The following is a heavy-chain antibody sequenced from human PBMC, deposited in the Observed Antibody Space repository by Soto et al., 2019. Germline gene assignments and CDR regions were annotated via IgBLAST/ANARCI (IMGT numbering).Heavy chain of an antibody. CDR1: GYRFTSYW. CDR3: ARQNQAGYCYYGMDV. J-gene: IGHJ6*02. V-gene: IGHV5-51*01. Sequence: GESLKISCKGSGYRFTSYWIGWVRQMPGKGLEWMGIIYPGDSDTRYSPSFQGQVTISADKSISTAYLQWSSLKASDTAMYYCARQNQAGYCYYGMDVWGPGTTVTVSS. D-gene: IGHD2-2*01. CDR2: IYPGDSDT.